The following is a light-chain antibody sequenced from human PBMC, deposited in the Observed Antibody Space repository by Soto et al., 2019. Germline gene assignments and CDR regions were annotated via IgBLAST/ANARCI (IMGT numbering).Light chain of an antibody. CDR2: DTS. Sequence: EIVLTQSPATLSLSPGESATLSCRACQSVSHFLAWYQQKPGQAPRLLIYDTSSRATGIPGRFSGSGSGTDFTLTIDILEPADARVYYRQQRTDWPTFGGGTKVEI. J-gene: IGKJ4*01. CDR1: QSVSHF. CDR3: QQRTDWPT. V-gene: IGKV3-11*01.